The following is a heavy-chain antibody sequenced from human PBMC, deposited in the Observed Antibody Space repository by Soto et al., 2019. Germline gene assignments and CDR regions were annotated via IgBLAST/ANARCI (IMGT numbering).Heavy chain of an antibody. CDR2: INPSGSGT. CDR1: GYTFTRYY. Sequence: AXSVKVSCKASGYTFTRYYMHWVRQAPGQGLEWMGIINPSGSGTSYAQKFQGRVTMTRDTSTSTVYMELSSLRSEDTAVYYCARGLIVGATDFDYWGQGTLVTVSS. V-gene: IGHV1-46*01. J-gene: IGHJ4*02. D-gene: IGHD1-26*01. CDR3: ARGLIVGATDFDY.